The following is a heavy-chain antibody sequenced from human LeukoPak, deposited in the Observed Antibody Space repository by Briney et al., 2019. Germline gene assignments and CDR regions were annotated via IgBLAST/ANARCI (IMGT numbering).Heavy chain of an antibody. CDR2: ISSSSSYI. D-gene: IGHD2-2*01. Sequence: GGSLRLSCAASGFTFSSYSMNWVRQAPGKGLEWVSSISSSSSYIYYADSVKGRFTISRDNAKNSLYLQMNSLRAEDTAVYYCANHLACGSTSCPPFDDWGQGTLVTVSS. CDR1: GFTFSSYS. CDR3: ANHLACGSTSCPPFDD. J-gene: IGHJ4*02. V-gene: IGHV3-21*01.